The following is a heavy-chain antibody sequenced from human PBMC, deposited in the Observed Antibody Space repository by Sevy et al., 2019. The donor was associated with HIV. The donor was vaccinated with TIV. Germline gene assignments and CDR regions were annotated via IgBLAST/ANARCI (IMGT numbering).Heavy chain of an antibody. Sequence: GGSLRLSCAASGFTFSSYGMHWVRQAPGKGLEWVAVISYDGSNKYYADSVKGRFTIFRVISKNTLYLQMNSLRVEDTAVYYCAKALGVGVVATRGFYYYYGMDVWGQGTTVTVSS. CDR3: AKALGVGVVATRGFYYYYGMDV. D-gene: IGHD1-26*01. CDR1: GFTFSSYG. J-gene: IGHJ6*02. V-gene: IGHV3-30*18. CDR2: ISYDGSNK.